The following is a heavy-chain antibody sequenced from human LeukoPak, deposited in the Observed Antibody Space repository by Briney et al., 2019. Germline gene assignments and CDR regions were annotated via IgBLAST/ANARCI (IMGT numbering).Heavy chain of an antibody. CDR3: AREGRYYDY. J-gene: IGHJ4*02. CDR1: RFTFSSYS. Sequence: GGSLRLSCAASRFTFSSYSMNWVRQAPGKGLEWVSSISSSSSYIYYAGSVKGRFTISRDNAKNSLYLQMNSLRAEDTAVYYCAREGRYYDYWGQGTLVTVSS. D-gene: IGHD3-10*01. CDR2: ISSSSSYI. V-gene: IGHV3-21*01.